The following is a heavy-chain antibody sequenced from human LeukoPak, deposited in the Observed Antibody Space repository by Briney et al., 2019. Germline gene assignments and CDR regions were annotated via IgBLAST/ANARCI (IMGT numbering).Heavy chain of an antibody. Sequence: SETLSLTCAVYGGSFSGYYWSWIRQPPGKGLECIAEINHSGSTNYNPSLKSRVTISVDTSKNQFSLKLSSVTAADTAVYYCARGGGSYHSAYDFWGQGTLVTVSS. J-gene: IGHJ4*02. CDR1: GGSFSGYY. V-gene: IGHV4-34*01. CDR2: INHSGST. CDR3: ARGGGSYHSAYDF. D-gene: IGHD1-26*01.